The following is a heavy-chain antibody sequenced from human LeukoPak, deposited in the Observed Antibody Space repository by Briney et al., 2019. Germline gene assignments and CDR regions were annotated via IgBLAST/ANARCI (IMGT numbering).Heavy chain of an antibody. CDR2: INPNSGGT. Sequence: ASVKVSCKASGYTFTGYYMHWVRQAPGQGLEWMGWINPNSGGTNYAQKFQGRVTMTRDTSISTAYMELRSLRSDDTAVYYCARSGSSSWYGGVSDYWGQGTLVTVSS. CDR1: GYTFTGYY. J-gene: IGHJ4*02. V-gene: IGHV1-2*02. D-gene: IGHD6-13*01. CDR3: ARSGSSSWYGGVSDY.